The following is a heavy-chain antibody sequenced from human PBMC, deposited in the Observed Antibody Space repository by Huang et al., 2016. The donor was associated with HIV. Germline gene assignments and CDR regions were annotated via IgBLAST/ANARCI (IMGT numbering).Heavy chain of an antibody. CDR1: GFTFSSYW. CDR2: IKSDGSST. J-gene: IGHJ4*02. CDR3: ARGSRQGKYYYGSGTAY. Sequence: EVQLVASGGGLVQPGGSLGLSCVASGFTFSSYWMHWVRQGPGKGLVEISHIKSDGSSTSYADTVKGRFTISRANAKNTLYLQMNSLRAEDTDVDYCARGSRQGKYYYGSGTAYWGQGTLVTVSS. V-gene: IGHV3-74*01. D-gene: IGHD3-10*01.